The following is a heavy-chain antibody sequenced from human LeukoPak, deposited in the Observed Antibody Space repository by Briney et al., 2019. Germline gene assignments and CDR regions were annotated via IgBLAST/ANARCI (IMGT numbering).Heavy chain of an antibody. V-gene: IGHV4-61*02. CDR2: IYTSGST. J-gene: IGHJ5*02. CDR3: AREGAAATHWFDP. CDR1: GGSISSGSYY. D-gene: IGHD2-15*01. Sequence: SQTLSLTCTVSGGSISSGSYYWSWIRQPAGKGLEWIGRIYTSGSTNYNPSLKSRVTISVDTSKNQFSLKLSSVTAADTAVYYCAREGAAATHWFDPWGQGTLVTVSS.